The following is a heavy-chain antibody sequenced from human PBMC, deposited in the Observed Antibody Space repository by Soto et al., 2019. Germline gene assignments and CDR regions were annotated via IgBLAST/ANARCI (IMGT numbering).Heavy chain of an antibody. CDR2: ISYDGSNK. CDR1: GFTFSSYA. D-gene: IGHD4-17*01. J-gene: IGHJ4*02. Sequence: QVQLVESGGGVVQPGRSLRLSCAASGFTFSSYAMHWVRQAPGKGLEWVAVISYDGSNKYYADSVKGRFTISRDNSKNTLYLQMNSLRAEDTAVYYCAKDLSHYGDYVDYWGQGTLVTVSS. CDR3: AKDLSHYGDYVDY. V-gene: IGHV3-30*04.